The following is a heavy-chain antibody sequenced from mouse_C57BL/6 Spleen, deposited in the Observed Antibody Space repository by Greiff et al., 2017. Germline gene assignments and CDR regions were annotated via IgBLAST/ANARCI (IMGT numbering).Heavy chain of an antibody. CDR1: GYSITSGYY. Sequence: EVKLQESGPGLVKPSQSLSLTCSVTGYSITSGYYWNWIRQFPGNKLEWMGYISYDGSNNYNPSLKNRISITRDTSKNQFFLKLNSVTTEDTATYYCARERQDYAMDYWGQGTSVTVSS. J-gene: IGHJ4*01. CDR2: ISYDGSN. D-gene: IGHD3-2*01. V-gene: IGHV3-6*01. CDR3: ARERQDYAMDY.